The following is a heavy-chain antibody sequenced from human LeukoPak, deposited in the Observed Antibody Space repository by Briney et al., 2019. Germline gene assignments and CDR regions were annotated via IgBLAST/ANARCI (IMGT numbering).Heavy chain of an antibody. CDR2: INHSGST. J-gene: IGHJ6*04. CDR3: ARLAAATDV. Sequence: SETLSLTCAVYGGSFSGYYWSWIRQPPGKGLEWIGEINHSGSTNYNPSLKSRVTISVDTSKNQFSLKLSSVTAADTAVYYCARLAAATDVWGKGTTVTVSS. CDR1: GGSFSGYY. V-gene: IGHV4-34*01. D-gene: IGHD6-13*01.